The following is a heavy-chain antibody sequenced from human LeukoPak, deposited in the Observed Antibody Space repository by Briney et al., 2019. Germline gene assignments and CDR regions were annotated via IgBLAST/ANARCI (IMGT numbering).Heavy chain of an antibody. CDR2: ISGSGDST. D-gene: IGHD3/OR15-3a*01. V-gene: IGHV3-23*01. CDR1: GFTFSSYG. Sequence: GGSLRLSCAASGFTFSSYGMSWVRQAPGKGLEWVSAISGSGDSTYYADSVKGRFTISRDNSKNTLYLQMKSLRAEDTAVYYCAKDRNFWPGSSGFDYWGQGALVTVSS. CDR3: AKDRNFWPGSSGFDY. J-gene: IGHJ4*02.